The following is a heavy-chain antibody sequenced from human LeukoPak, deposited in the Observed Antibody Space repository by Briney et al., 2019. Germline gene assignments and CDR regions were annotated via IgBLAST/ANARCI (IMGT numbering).Heavy chain of an antibody. CDR1: GISLRTRGVG. J-gene: IGHJ4*02. V-gene: IGHV2-5*01. CDR2: IYWNDDK. CDR3: ARLAAAGFCFDC. D-gene: IGHD6-13*01. Sequence: SGPTLVNPTQTLTLTCTFSGISLRTRGVGVGWIRQPPGKALEWLALIYWNDDKRYSPSLKSRLTITKDTSKNQVVLTMTNMDPVGTATYYCARLAAAGFCFDCWGQGALVTVSS.